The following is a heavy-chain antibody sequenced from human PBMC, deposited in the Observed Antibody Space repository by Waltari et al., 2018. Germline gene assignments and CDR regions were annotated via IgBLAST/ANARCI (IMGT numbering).Heavy chain of an antibody. CDR1: GSTFTSYG. D-gene: IGHD6-19*01. CDR3: ARDLATYSSGWYSDY. V-gene: IGHV1-18*01. Sequence: QVQLVQSGAEVKKPGASVKVSCKASGSTFTSYGISWVRQAPGQGLEWMGWISAYNGNTNYAQKLQGRVTMTTDTSTSTAYMELRSLRSDDTAVYYCARDLATYSSGWYSDYWGQGTLVTVSS. J-gene: IGHJ4*02. CDR2: ISAYNGNT.